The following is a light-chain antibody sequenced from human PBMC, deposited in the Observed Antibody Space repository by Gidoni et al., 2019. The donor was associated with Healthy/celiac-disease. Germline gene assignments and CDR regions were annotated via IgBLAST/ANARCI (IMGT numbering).Light chain of an antibody. CDR3: QKYNSAPPGGT. CDR1: QGISNY. Sequence: DIQMTQSPSSLSASVGDRVTITCRASQGISNYLAWYQQKPGKVPKLLIYAASTLQSGVPSRFSGSGSGIDFTLTISSLQPEDVATYYCQKYNSAPPGGTFGQGTKVEIK. J-gene: IGKJ1*01. V-gene: IGKV1-27*01. CDR2: AAS.